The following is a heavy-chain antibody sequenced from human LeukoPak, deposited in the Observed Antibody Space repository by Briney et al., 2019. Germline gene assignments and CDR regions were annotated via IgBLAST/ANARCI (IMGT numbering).Heavy chain of an antibody. Sequence: GSLRLSCAASGFTFSSYGMHWVRQAPGKGLEWVAFIRYDGSNKYYADSVKGRFTISRDNSKNTLYLQMNSLRAEDTAVYYCAKDTEQENIVVVPAVAAPPDYWGQGTLVTVSP. D-gene: IGHD2-2*01. J-gene: IGHJ4*02. CDR3: AKDTEQENIVVVPAVAAPPDY. CDR1: GFTFSSYG. CDR2: IRYDGSNK. V-gene: IGHV3-30*02.